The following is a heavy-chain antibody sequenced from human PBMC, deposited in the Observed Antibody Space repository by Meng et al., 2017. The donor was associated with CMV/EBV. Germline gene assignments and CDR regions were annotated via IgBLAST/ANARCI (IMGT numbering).Heavy chain of an antibody. CDR2: ISSSSSYI. CDR3: ARDLWRIIAVAEGGGDY. CDR1: GFTFSSYS. D-gene: IGHD6-19*01. J-gene: IGHJ4*02. V-gene: IGHV3-21*01. Sequence: LSLTCAASGFTFSSYSMNWVRQAPGKGLEWVSSISSSSSYIYYADSVKGRFTISRDNAKNSLYLQMNSLRAEDTAVYYCARDLWRIIAVAEGGGDYWGQGTLVTVSS.